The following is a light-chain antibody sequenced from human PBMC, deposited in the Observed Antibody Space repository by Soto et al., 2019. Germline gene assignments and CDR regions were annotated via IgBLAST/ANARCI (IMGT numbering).Light chain of an antibody. CDR1: SSNIGAGYD. CDR2: GNS. J-gene: IGLJ1*01. V-gene: IGLV1-40*01. CDR3: QSYDSSLSGYV. Sequence: QSVLTQPPSVSGAPGQRVTISCTGSSSNIGAGYDVHWYQHLPGTAPKLLIYGNSNRPSGVPDRFSGSNSGTSASLAITGLQAEDEADYYCQSYDSSLSGYVFVTGTKVTVL.